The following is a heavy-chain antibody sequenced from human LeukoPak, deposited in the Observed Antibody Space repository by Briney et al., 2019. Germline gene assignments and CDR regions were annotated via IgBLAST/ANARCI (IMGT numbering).Heavy chain of an antibody. CDR2: IVVGSGNT. CDR3: GGDRSIRRSWDQWFDP. J-gene: IGHJ5*02. V-gene: IGHV1-58*02. Sequence: SVKVSCKASGFTFTSSAMQWVRQARGQRLEWIGWIVVGSGNTNYAQKFQERVTITRDMSTSTAYMELSSLRSEDTAVYYCGGDRSIRRSWDQWFDPWGQGTLVTVSS. CDR1: GFTFTSSA. D-gene: IGHD6-13*01.